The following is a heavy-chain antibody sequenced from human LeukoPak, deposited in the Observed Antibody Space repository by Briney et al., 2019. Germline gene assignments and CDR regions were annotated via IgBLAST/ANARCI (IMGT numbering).Heavy chain of an antibody. D-gene: IGHD6-13*01. V-gene: IGHV1-2*04. Sequence: ASVKVSCKASGYTFTGYYMHWVRQAPGQGLEWMGWINPNSGGTNYAQKFQGWVTMTRDTSISTAYMELSRLRSDDMAVYYCAGGGFRGSSSWYNAFDIWGQGTMVTVSS. CDR2: INPNSGGT. J-gene: IGHJ3*02. CDR3: AGGGFRGSSSWYNAFDI. CDR1: GYTFTGYY.